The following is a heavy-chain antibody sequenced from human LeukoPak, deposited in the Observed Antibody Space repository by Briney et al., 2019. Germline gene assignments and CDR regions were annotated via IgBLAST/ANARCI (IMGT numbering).Heavy chain of an antibody. CDR3: ARGYPRQPPSKYYYMDV. J-gene: IGHJ6*03. Sequence: ASVKVSCKASGGTFSSYAISWVRQAPGQGLEWMGGIIPIFGTANYAQKFQGRVTITADKSTSTAYMELSSLRSEDTAVYYCARGYPRQPPSKYYYMDVWGKGTTVTVSS. V-gene: IGHV1-69*06. D-gene: IGHD1-1*01. CDR1: GGTFSSYA. CDR2: IIPIFGTA.